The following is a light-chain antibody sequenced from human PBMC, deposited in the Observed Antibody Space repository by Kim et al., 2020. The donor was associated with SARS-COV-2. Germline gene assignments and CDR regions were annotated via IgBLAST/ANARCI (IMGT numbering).Light chain of an antibody. J-gene: IGLJ3*02. CDR3: QSFDGTNWV. Sequence: GKAVPISCTRSSGNIASDYVQWYQQRPGSAPITVVYDDNQTPSGVPDRFSGSVDSSSNSATLTISGLRTEDEADYYCQSFDGTNWVFGGGTQLTVL. CDR2: DDN. V-gene: IGLV6-57*03. CDR1: SGNIASDY.